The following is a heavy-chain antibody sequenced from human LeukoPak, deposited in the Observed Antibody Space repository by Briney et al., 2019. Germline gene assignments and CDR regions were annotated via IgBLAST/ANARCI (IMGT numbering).Heavy chain of an antibody. D-gene: IGHD3-22*01. V-gene: IGHV3-21*01. CDR3: ARDKGYDSSFLV. J-gene: IGHJ4*02. Sequence: PGGSLRLSCAASGFTFSSYSMNWVRQAPGKGLEWVSSISTSSSYIHYADSLQGRFTISRDNAKNSLYLQMNSLRAEDTAVYYCARDKGYDSSFLVWGQGTLVTVSS. CDR1: GFTFSSYS. CDR2: ISTSSSYI.